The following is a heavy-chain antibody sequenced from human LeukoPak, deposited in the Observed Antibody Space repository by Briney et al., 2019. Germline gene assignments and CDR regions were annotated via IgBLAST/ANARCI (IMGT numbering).Heavy chain of an antibody. D-gene: IGHD3-10*01. J-gene: IGHJ3*02. Sequence: GGSLRLSCAASGFAFSSYAMHWVRQPPGKGLEYVSALSSNGGSTYYANSVKGRLTISRDNSKNALYLQMGSLKAEDMAVYYCARSPGEVVNPEYAFDIWGQGTMVTVSS. CDR2: LSSNGGST. V-gene: IGHV3-64*01. CDR1: GFAFSSYA. CDR3: ARSPGEVVNPEYAFDI.